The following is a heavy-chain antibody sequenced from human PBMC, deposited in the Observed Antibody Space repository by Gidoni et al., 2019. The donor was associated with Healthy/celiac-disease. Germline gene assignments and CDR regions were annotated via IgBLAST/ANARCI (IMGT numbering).Heavy chain of an antibody. V-gene: IGHV3-74*01. CDR1: GFTFSSYW. D-gene: IGHD3-3*01. J-gene: IGHJ6*03. CDR2: INSDGSST. CDR3: ARGSGYLYYYYMDV. Sequence: EVQLVESGGGLVQPGGSLRLSCAASGFTFSSYWMHWVRQAPGKGLVWVSRINSDGSSTSYADSVKGRFTISRDNAKNTLYLQMNSLRAEDTAVYYCARGSGYLYYYYMDVWGKGTTVTVSS.